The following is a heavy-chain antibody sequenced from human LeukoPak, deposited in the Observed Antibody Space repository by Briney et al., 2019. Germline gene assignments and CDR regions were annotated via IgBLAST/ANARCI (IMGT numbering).Heavy chain of an antibody. CDR3: ATTKRGRHCNGGPCSVFDN. Sequence: VASVKVSCKASGGTFSSESFSWLRQAPGQGFEWMGGIVPLIDKSNYAQTFQGRVRITADQSANTAYMELISLTSADTAVYYCATTKRGRHCNGGPCSVFDNWGQGAQVTASS. D-gene: IGHD2-15*01. V-gene: IGHV1-69*10. CDR1: GGTFSSES. CDR2: IVPLIDKS. J-gene: IGHJ4*02.